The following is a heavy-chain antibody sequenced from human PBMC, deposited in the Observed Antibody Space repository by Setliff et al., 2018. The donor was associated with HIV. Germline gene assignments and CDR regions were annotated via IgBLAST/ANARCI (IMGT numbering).Heavy chain of an antibody. CDR2: MYTDGST. Sequence: PSETLSLTCTVSGGSITSGNYFWSWIRQPAGKGLEWIGHMYTDGSTNYNPSFKSRVTISADTSKNQFSLKLSSVTAADTAVYYCARDSRWLQFPYFDSWGQGTPGTVSS. CDR3: ARDSRWLQFPYFDS. D-gene: IGHD5-12*01. V-gene: IGHV4-61*09. J-gene: IGHJ4*01. CDR1: GGSITSGNYF.